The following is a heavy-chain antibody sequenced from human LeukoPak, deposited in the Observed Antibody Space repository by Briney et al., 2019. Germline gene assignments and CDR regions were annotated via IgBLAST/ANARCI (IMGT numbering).Heavy chain of an antibody. CDR3: ARGELLYDY. J-gene: IGHJ4*02. D-gene: IGHD2-15*01. V-gene: IGHV4-30-4*01. CDR1: GGSFSSHDYY. Sequence: PSETLSLTCTVSGGSFSSHDYYCSWIRQPPGKGLEWIGYIHYSGSTFYNPSLKSRVTISVDTSKNQFSLKLNSVTAADTAVYYCARGELLYDYWGQGTLVTDSS. CDR2: IHYSGST.